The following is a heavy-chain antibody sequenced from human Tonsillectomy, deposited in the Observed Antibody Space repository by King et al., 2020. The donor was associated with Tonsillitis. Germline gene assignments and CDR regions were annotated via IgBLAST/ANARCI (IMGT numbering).Heavy chain of an antibody. J-gene: IGHJ3*02. V-gene: IGHV3-11*01. CDR3: ASPGGVLFRASDAFDI. D-gene: IGHD2-8*02. CDR1: GFTFSDYY. Sequence: QLVQSGGGLVKPGGSLRLSCAASGFTFSDYYMSWIRQAPGKGLEWVSYISSSGTTIYYADSVKGRFTISRDNAKNSLYLQMNSLRAEDTAVYYCASPGGVLFRASDAFDIWGQGTMVTVSS. CDR2: ISSSGTTI.